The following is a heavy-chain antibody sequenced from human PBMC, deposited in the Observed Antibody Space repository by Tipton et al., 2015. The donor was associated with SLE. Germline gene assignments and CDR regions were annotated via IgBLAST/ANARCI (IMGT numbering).Heavy chain of an antibody. CDR2: IYHSGST. D-gene: IGHD3-22*01. CDR3: ASAVVVNNDWYFDL. J-gene: IGHJ2*01. Sequence: SLRLSCAVSGGSISSSNWWSWVRQPPGKGLEWIGEIYHSGSTNYNPSLKSRVTISVDTSKNQFSLKLSSVTAADTAVYYCASAVVVNNDWYFDLWGRGPLVTVSS. CDR1: GGSISSSNW. V-gene: IGHV4-4*02.